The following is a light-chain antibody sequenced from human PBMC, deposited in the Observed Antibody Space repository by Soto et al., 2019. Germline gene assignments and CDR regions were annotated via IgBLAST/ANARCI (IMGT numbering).Light chain of an antibody. CDR1: QSVGSN. CDR2: GGS. CDR3: QQYNNWPPDRT. Sequence: EIVMTQSPATLSVSPGERATLSCRASQSVGSNSAWYQQKPGQAPRLLIYGGSTRATGIPARFSGSGSGTEITLAMSSLQSEDFAVYFCQQYNNWPPDRTFGQGTKVEIK. J-gene: IGKJ1*01. V-gene: IGKV3-15*01.